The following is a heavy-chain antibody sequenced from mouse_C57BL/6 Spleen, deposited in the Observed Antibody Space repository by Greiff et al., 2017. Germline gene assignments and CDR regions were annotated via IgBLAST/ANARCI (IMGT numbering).Heavy chain of an antibody. CDR3: ARIPITTVGDYAMDY. D-gene: IGHD1-1*01. J-gene: IGHJ4*01. CDR1: GYTFTSYW. CDR2: IDPSDSET. Sequence: QVQLQQPGAELVRPGSSVKLSCKASGYTFTSYWMHWVKQRPIQGLEWIGNIDPSDSETHYNQKFKDKATLTVDKSSSTAYMQLSSLTSEDSAVYYCARIPITTVGDYAMDYWGQGTSVTVSS. V-gene: IGHV1-52*01.